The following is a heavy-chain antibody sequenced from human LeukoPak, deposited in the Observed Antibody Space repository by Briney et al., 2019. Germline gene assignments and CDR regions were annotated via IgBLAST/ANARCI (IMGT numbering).Heavy chain of an antibody. J-gene: IGHJ6*03. CDR3: ARGGCSGGSCYSLYYYMDI. Sequence: SETLSLTCTVSGGSITSYYWSWIRQPPGKGLEWIGEINHSGFTNYNPSLKSRVTISVDTSKNQFSLTLSSVTAADTAVYYCARGGCSGGSCYSLYYYMDIWGKGTTVTVSS. CDR1: GGSITSYY. V-gene: IGHV4-34*01. D-gene: IGHD2-15*01. CDR2: INHSGFT.